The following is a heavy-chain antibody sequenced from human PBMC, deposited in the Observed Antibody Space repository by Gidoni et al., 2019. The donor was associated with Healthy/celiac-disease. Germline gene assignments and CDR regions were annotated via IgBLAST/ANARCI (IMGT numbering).Heavy chain of an antibody. CDR1: GGPIRRYY. CDR3: ARGITIFGVELGNYFDY. D-gene: IGHD3-3*01. J-gene: IGHJ4*02. V-gene: IGHV4-59*01. Sequence: QVQLQESGPGLVKPSETLSLTCTVPGGPIRRYYWSWIRPPPGKGLEWCGYLYYSGSTNYNPSLKSRVTISVDTFKNQFSLKLSSVTAADTAVYYCARGITIFGVELGNYFDYWGQGTLVTVSS. CDR2: LYYSGST.